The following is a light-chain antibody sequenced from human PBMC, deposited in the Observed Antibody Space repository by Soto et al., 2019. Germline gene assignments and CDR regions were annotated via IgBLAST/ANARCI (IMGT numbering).Light chain of an antibody. CDR1: QSVSSSY. V-gene: IGKV3-20*01. J-gene: IGKJ2*01. CDR2: GAS. CDR3: QQYGSSPPYT. Sequence: ETVLTQSPGTLSLSPGERATLSCRASQSVSSSYLAWYQQKPGQAPRLPIYGASSRATGIPDRFSGSGSGTGFTLTISRLEPEDFAVYYCQQYGSSPPYTFGQWTKLEIK.